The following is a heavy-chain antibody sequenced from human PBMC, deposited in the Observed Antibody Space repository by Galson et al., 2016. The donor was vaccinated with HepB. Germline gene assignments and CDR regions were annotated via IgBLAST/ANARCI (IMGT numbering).Heavy chain of an antibody. V-gene: IGHV4-59*01. Sequence: SETLSLTCTVSGDSISSYFWSWVRQPPGNGLEYIGFIHYSGAVNSSPSLRGRITMSVDTSKSRLSLELTSVTPADTAVYYCARLGTCGRDCYSFDYWGQGALVTVSS. CDR1: GDSISSYF. J-gene: IGHJ4*02. CDR3: ARLGTCGRDCYSFDY. CDR2: IHYSGAV. D-gene: IGHD2-21*02.